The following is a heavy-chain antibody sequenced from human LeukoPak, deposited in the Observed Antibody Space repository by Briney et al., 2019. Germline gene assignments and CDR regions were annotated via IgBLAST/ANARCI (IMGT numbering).Heavy chain of an antibody. J-gene: IGHJ4*02. Sequence: PGGSLRLSCAASGFTFDDYGMSWVRQAPGKGLEWVSGINWNDGSTGYADSVKGRFTISRDNAQNSLYLQMNSLRAEDTALYYCARAETYHYGTTGFQEIGPFDYWGQGTLVTVSS. CDR3: ARAETYHYGTTGFQEIGPFDY. CDR2: INWNDGST. CDR1: GFTFDDYG. V-gene: IGHV3-20*04. D-gene: IGHD3-22*01.